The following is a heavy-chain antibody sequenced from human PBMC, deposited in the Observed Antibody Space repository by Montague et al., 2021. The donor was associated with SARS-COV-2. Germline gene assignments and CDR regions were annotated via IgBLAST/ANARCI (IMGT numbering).Heavy chain of an antibody. V-gene: IGHV4-30-2*01. CDR3: ASYRDYGDYY. CDR2: IHHSGNT. CDR1: GGSVSSGGYS. D-gene: IGHD4-17*01. J-gene: IGHJ4*02. Sequence: TLSLTCAVSGGSVSSGGYSWFWIREPPGKGLEWIGHIHHSGNTYYNPSLKSRATISGDRPKNQCSLRVTSVSAADTAVYSCASYRDYGDYYWGQGILVTVSS.